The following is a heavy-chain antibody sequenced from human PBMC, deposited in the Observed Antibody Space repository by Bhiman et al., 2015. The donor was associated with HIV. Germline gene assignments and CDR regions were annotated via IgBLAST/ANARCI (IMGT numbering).Heavy chain of an antibody. CDR1: GFTFSTHA. D-gene: IGHD2-15*01. CDR2: IVGSGSRT. J-gene: IGHJ4*02. Sequence: EVQLLESGGDLVQPGGSLRLSCVASGFTFSTHAMTWVRQAPGKGLEWVSGIVGSGSRTEYAQSVKGRFTISRDNLKNTLYLQMSSLRAEDTAVYYCAKGGILFPFDYWGQGTLVTVSS. CDR3: AKGGILFPFDY. V-gene: IGHV3-23*01.